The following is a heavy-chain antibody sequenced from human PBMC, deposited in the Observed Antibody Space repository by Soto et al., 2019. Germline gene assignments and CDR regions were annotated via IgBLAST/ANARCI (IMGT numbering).Heavy chain of an antibody. CDR2: INPKSGGT. D-gene: IGHD2-8*01. J-gene: IGHJ6*02. CDR1: GYSFTDYH. CDR3: ARGDSTDCSNGVCSFFYNHDMDV. V-gene: IGHV1-2*04. Sequence: ASVKVSCKASGYSFTDYHIHWVRQAPGQGLEWLGRINPKSGGTSTAQKFQGWVTMTTDTSTSTASMELTRLTSDDTAIYYCARGDSTDCSNGVCSFFYNHDMDVWGQGTTVTVSS.